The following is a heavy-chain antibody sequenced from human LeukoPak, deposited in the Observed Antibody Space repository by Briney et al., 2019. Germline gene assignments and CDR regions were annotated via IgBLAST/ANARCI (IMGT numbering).Heavy chain of an antibody. CDR3: ALWGGGGFDY. CDR2: IKQDGSEK. CDR1: GITFSRYW. Sequence: QAGGSLRLSCAASGITFSRYWMSWVRQAPGKGLEWVANIKQDGSEKNYVDPAKGRFTISRDNAKNSLYLQMSSLRAEDTAVYYCALWGGGGFDYWGQGTRVTVSS. D-gene: IGHD3-16*01. J-gene: IGHJ4*02. V-gene: IGHV3-7*01.